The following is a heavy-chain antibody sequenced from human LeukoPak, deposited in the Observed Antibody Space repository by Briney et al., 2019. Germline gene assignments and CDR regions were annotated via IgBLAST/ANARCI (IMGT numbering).Heavy chain of an antibody. CDR3: ARGPILLWIHNGVDV. CDR1: GFIFGDHA. Sequence: GGSLRLSCAGYGFIFGDHAMSWVRQAPGKGLEWVGFIRSKAYGATIEYAASVEGRFTISRDDSKGIAYLQMNSLETEDTAVYYCARGPILLWIHNGVDVWGPGTTVTVSS. V-gene: IGHV3-49*04. D-gene: IGHD3-10*01. J-gene: IGHJ6*02. CDR2: IRSKAYGATI.